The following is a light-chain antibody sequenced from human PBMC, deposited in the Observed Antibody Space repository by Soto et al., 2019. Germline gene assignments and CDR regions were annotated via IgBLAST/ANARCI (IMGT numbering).Light chain of an antibody. V-gene: IGKV3-15*01. CDR2: GAS. CDR3: QQGHNWPLT. Sequence: EIVMTQSPATLSVSPGESATLSCRASQSISSELAWYQQKPGQPPRLLIYGASTRATGVPARFTGSGSGSDLTLTISGLQSEEFAVYYCQQGHNWPLTVGQGTMLEI. CDR1: QSISSE. J-gene: IGKJ2*01.